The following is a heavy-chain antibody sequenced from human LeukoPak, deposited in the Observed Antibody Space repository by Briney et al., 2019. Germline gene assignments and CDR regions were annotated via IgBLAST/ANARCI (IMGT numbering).Heavy chain of an antibody. CDR2: ISAYNGNT. CDR3: ARGLDYYGSGSGPSPPPSFDY. CDR1: GYTFTSYG. J-gene: IGHJ4*02. Sequence: ASVKVSRKASGYTFTSYGISWVRQAPGQGLEWMGWISAYNGNTNYAQKLQGRVTMTTDTSTSTAYMELRSLRSDDTAVYYCARGLDYYGSGSGPSPPPSFDYWGQGTLVTVSS. V-gene: IGHV1-18*01. D-gene: IGHD3-10*01.